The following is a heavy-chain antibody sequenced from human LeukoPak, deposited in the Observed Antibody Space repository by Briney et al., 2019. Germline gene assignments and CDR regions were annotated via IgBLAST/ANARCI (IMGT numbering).Heavy chain of an antibody. D-gene: IGHD3-22*01. J-gene: IGHJ4*02. V-gene: IGHV3-21*01. CDR2: ISSSSSYI. CDR1: GFTFSSYS. Sequence: GGSLRLSCAASGFTFSSYSMNWVRQAPGKGLEWVSSISSSSSYIYSADSVKGRFTISRDNAKNSLYLQMNSLRAEDTAVYYCARDGYYDSSGYYWSDYWGQGTLVTVSS. CDR3: ARDGYYDSSGYYWSDY.